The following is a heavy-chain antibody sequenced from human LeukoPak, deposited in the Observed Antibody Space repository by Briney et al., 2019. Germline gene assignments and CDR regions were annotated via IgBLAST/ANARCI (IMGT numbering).Heavy chain of an antibody. Sequence: GGSLRLSCAASGFTFSSYAMSWVRQAPGRGLEWVSAISGSGGSTYYADSVKGRFTISRDNSKNTLYLQMNSLRAEDTAVYYCAKDRDYSGSYGYFDYWGQGTLVTVSS. J-gene: IGHJ4*02. CDR3: AKDRDYSGSYGYFDY. V-gene: IGHV3-23*01. CDR2: ISGSGGST. CDR1: GFTFSSYA. D-gene: IGHD1-26*01.